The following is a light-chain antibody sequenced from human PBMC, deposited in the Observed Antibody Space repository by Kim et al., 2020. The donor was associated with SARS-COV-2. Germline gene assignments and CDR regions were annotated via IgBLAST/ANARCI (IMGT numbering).Light chain of an antibody. CDR2: TTS. V-gene: IGKV1-9*01. CDR1: QAINSY. Sequence: IQLTQSPSSLPASVGDRVTITCRASQAINSYLAWYQQKPGKAPKLLIYTTSTLQSGVPSRFSGSRSGTDFTLTISSLQPEDFGTYYCQQLNSYPVTFGGGTKVDIK. J-gene: IGKJ4*01. CDR3: QQLNSYPVT.